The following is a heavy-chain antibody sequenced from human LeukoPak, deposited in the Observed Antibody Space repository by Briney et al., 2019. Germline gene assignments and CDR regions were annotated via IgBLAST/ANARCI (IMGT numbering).Heavy chain of an antibody. J-gene: IGHJ4*02. D-gene: IGHD3-10*01. V-gene: IGHV3-30-3*01. Sequence: GGSLRLSCAASGFTFSGYAMHWVRQAPGKGLEWVAVISYDGSNEYYADSVKGRFTISRDNSKNTLYLQMNSLTVEDTAVYYCARVGYYASGPFSYFDYWGQGTLVTVSS. CDR1: GFTFSGYA. CDR2: ISYDGSNE. CDR3: ARVGYYASGPFSYFDY.